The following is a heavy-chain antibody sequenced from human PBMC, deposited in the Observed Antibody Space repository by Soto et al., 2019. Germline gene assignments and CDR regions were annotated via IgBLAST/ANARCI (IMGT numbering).Heavy chain of an antibody. V-gene: IGHV3-23*01. CDR3: AKVTWSGYYRY. Sequence: GGSLRLSCAASGFTFSSYAMSWVRQAPGKGLEWVSAISGSGGSTYYADSVKGRFTISRDNPKNTRYLQMNSLRAEDTAVYYCAKVTWSGYYRYWGQGTLVTVSS. J-gene: IGHJ4*02. CDR2: ISGSGGST. D-gene: IGHD3-3*01. CDR1: GFTFSSYA.